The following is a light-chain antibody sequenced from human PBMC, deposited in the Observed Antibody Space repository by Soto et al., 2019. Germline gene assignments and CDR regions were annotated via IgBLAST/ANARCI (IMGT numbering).Light chain of an antibody. Sequence: EIVMTQSPATLSVSPGERATLSCRASQSVSSNLAWYQQKPGQAPRLLIYVASTRATGIPARFSGSRSGTEFTLTISSLQSEDFAVYYCQQYNNWPRTFGQGTKVDIK. CDR3: QQYNNWPRT. CDR1: QSVSSN. J-gene: IGKJ1*01. CDR2: VAS. V-gene: IGKV3-15*01.